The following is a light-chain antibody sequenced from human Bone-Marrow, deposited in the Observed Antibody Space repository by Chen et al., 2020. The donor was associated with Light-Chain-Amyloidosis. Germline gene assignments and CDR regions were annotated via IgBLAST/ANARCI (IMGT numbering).Light chain of an antibody. CDR3: QQFLGSPWT. V-gene: IGKV3-20*01. CDR1: QSVSSYY. CDR2: GAS. Sequence: EIVLTQSPGTLSLSPGEKASLSCRASQSVSSYYIAWYQQRRGQAPRLLIYGASKRADGIPDRFSGSGSGTDFTLTISRLEADDFAVYFCQQFLGSPWTFGPGTKVEVK. J-gene: IGKJ1*01.